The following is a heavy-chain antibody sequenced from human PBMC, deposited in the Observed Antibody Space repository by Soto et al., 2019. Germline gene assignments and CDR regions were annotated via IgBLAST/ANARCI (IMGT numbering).Heavy chain of an antibody. D-gene: IGHD4-17*01. J-gene: IGHJ4*02. Sequence: QVQLVQSGAEVKKPGSSVKVSCKASGGTFSSYAISGVRQAPGQGLEWMGGIIPIFGTANYAQKFQGRATITADESASTAYMDLSSLGSEDTAVYYWAREYGDPEMSRFDYWGQGTLVVVSS. CDR1: GGTFSSYA. V-gene: IGHV1-69*01. CDR3: AREYGDPEMSRFDY. CDR2: IIPIFGTA.